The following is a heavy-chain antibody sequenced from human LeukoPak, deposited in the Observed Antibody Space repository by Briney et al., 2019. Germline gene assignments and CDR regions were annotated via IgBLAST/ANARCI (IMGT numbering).Heavy chain of an antibody. Sequence: PSETLSLTCTVSGGSISSSSYYWGWIRQPPGKGLEWIGSIYYSGSTYYNPSLKSRVTISVDTSKNQFSLKLSSVTAADTAVYYCARVSYYGSRGYYYYYMDVWGKGTTVTISS. CDR2: IYYSGST. J-gene: IGHJ6*03. CDR3: ARVSYYGSRGYYYYYMDV. CDR1: GGSISSSSYY. V-gene: IGHV4-39*07. D-gene: IGHD3-10*01.